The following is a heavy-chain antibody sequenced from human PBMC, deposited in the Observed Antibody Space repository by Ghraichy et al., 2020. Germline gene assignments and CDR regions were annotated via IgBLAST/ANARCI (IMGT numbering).Heavy chain of an antibody. CDR3: ARLGESITMFLAEQGAFDI. J-gene: IGHJ3*02. Sequence: SETLSLTCTVSGGSISSSSYYWGWIRQPPGKGLEWIGSIYYSGSTYYNPSLKSRVTISVDTSKNQFSLKLSSVTAADTAVYYCARLGESITMFLAEQGAFDIWGQGTMVTVSS. CDR2: IYYSGST. D-gene: IGHD3-10*02. V-gene: IGHV4-39*01. CDR1: GGSISSSSYY.